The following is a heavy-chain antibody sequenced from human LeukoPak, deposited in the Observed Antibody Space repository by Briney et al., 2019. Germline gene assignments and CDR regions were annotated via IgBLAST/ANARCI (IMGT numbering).Heavy chain of an antibody. D-gene: IGHD1-26*01. CDR2: INRDGREK. V-gene: IGHV3-7*01. CDR3: ARLFYNGGYQSY. Sequence: LGGSLRPSCAASGFPFSNFWMSWVRQGPGKGLQCVANINRDGREKYYVDSVKGRFVISRDNTKNSPYLQMISLGAEYTAVDYCARLFYNGGYQSYWGQGTVVSVSS. CDR1: GFPFSNFW. J-gene: IGHJ4*02.